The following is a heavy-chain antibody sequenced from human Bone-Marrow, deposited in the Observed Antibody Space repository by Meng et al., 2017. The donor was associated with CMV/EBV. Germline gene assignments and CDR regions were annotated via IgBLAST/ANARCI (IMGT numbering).Heavy chain of an antibody. CDR1: GGSSTFSTFY. V-gene: IGHV4-39*07. CDR3: ARMEHRYDF. J-gene: IGHJ4*02. D-gene: IGHD1/OR15-1a*01. Sequence: LPCTVSGGSSTFSTFYWGWIRQPPGKGLEWIGSIRYTGSTYSNPSLKSRLTISIDPSKNQLSLMLSSVTAADTAVYYCARMEHRYDFWGQGALVTVSS. CDR2: IRYTGST.